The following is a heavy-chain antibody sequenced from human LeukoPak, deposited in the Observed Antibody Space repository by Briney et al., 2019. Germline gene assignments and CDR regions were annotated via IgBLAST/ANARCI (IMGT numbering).Heavy chain of an antibody. Sequence: SVKVSCTVSGYTLTELFMHRVRQAPGKGLARMRDFDTEDGETIYAQKFQGRVTMTEDTSTDTAYMELSSMRSEDTAVYYCATLTSGPRDYYYYMDVWGKGTTVTVSS. CDR2: FDTEDGET. J-gene: IGHJ6*03. D-gene: IGHD4/OR15-4a*01. CDR3: ATLTSGPRDYYYYMDV. CDR1: GYTLTELF. V-gene: IGHV1-24*01.